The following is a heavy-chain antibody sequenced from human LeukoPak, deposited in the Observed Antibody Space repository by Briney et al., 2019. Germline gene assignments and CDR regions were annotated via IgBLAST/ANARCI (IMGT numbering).Heavy chain of an antibody. V-gene: IGHV3-53*01. D-gene: IGHD5-18*01. J-gene: IGHJ4*02. CDR1: EFSVGSNY. Sequence: GGSLRLSCAASEFSVGSNYMTWVRQAPGKGLEWVSLIYSGGSTYYADSVKGRFTISRDNSKNTVYLQMNSLRVEDTAAYYCARDEGWIQLYFRGQGTLVTVSS. CDR3: ARDEGWIQLYF. CDR2: IYSGGST.